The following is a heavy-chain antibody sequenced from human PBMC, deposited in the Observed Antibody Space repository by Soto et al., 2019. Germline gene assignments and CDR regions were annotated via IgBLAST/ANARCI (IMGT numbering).Heavy chain of an antibody. Sequence: GASVKVSCKASGYTFTCYYMHGVRQAPGQGLEWMGWINPNSGGTNYAQKFQGWVTMTRDTSISTAYMELSRLRSDDTAVYYCTRSRMDSSSYYYYYGMDVWGQGTTVTVSS. CDR3: TRSRMDSSSYYYYYGMDV. CDR1: GYTFTCYY. CDR2: INPNSGGT. V-gene: IGHV1-2*04. J-gene: IGHJ6*02. D-gene: IGHD6-13*01.